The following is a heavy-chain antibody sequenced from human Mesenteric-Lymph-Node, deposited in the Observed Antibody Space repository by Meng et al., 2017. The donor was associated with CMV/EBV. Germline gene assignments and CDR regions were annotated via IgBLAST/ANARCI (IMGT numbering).Heavy chain of an antibody. D-gene: IGHD2-2*01. Sequence: ASVKVSCKTSGYTFTGYYIHWVRQAPGQGLEWLGWINPYTDDAKYAQKFQGRVTITRDTSISTAYMELSRLRSDDTAVYYCARAGYCSSTSCYYNWFDPWGQGTLVTVSS. CDR1: GYTFTGYY. V-gene: IGHV1-2*02. CDR2: INPYTDDA. CDR3: ARAGYCSSTSCYYNWFDP. J-gene: IGHJ5*02.